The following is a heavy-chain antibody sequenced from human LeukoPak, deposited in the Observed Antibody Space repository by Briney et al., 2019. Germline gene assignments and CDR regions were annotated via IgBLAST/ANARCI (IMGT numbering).Heavy chain of an antibody. CDR3: ASRGYSGYEPFDY. V-gene: IGHV4-34*01. CDR1: GGSFSGYY. J-gene: IGHJ4*02. D-gene: IGHD5-12*01. Sequence: SETLSLTCAVYGGSFSGYYWSWIRQPPGKGLEWIGEINHSGSTNYNPSLKSRVTISVVTSKNQFSLKLSSVTAADTAVYYCASRGYSGYEPFDYWGQGTLVTVSS. CDR2: INHSGST.